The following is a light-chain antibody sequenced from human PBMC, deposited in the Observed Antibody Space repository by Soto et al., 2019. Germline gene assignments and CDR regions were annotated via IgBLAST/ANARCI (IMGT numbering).Light chain of an antibody. CDR3: ASWDGSLNGWV. CDR1: SSNIGSHT. J-gene: IGLJ3*02. Sequence: QSVLIQAPSASGTPGQRVSISCSGSSSNIGSHTVAWYQLLPGTAPKLLIYSDHQRPSGVSARFSASKSGTSASLAISGLQSEDEADYYCASWDGSLNGWVFGGGTKVTVL. V-gene: IGLV1-44*01. CDR2: SDH.